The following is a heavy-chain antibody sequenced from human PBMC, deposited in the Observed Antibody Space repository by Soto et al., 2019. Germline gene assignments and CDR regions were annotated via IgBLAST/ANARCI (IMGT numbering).Heavy chain of an antibody. CDR2: ISGSGGST. J-gene: IGHJ4*02. Sequence: PGGSLRLSCAASGFTFSSYGMNWVRQAPGKGLEWVSYISGSGGSTYYADSVKGRFTISRDNAKNTLYLQMNSLRAEDTAVYYCAKEWYSSGWYDYFDYWGQGTLVTVSS. CDR3: AKEWYSSGWYDYFDY. D-gene: IGHD6-19*01. CDR1: GFTFSSYG. V-gene: IGHV3-23*01.